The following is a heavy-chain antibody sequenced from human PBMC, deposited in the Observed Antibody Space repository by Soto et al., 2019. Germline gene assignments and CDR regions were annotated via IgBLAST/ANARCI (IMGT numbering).Heavy chain of an antibody. CDR3: ARSSGGLDWFDP. D-gene: IGHD2-15*01. CDR1: GGPISSYY. J-gene: IGHJ5*02. V-gene: IGHV4-59*01. Sequence: SETLSLTCTVSGGPISSYYWSWVRQPPGKGLEWIGYIYYSGSTNYNPSLKSRVTISVDTSKNQFSLKLSSVTAADTAVYYCARSSGGLDWFDPWGQGTLVTVSS. CDR2: IYYSGST.